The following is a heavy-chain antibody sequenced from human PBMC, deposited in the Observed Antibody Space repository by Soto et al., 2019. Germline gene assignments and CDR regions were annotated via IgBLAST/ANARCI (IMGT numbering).Heavy chain of an antibody. CDR2: INSDGSNR. CDR3: ARGVVATRSYYYYGMDV. J-gene: IGHJ6*02. V-gene: IGHV3-74*01. D-gene: IGHD5-12*01. Sequence: GGSLRLSCEASGFTFKNYWMHWVRQAPGKGLVWVSRINSDGSNRRYADSVQGRFTISRDNAKNTLFLQMNSLRAADTAVYYCARGVVATRSYYYYGMDVWGQGTTVTSP. CDR1: GFTFKNYW.